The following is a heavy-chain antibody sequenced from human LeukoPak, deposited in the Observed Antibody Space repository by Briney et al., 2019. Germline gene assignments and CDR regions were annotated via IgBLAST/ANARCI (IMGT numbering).Heavy chain of an antibody. J-gene: IGHJ4*02. CDR1: GFTFSSYS. Sequence: GGSLRLSCAASGFTFSSYSMNWVRQAPGKGLEWVSSISSSSSYIYYADSVKGRSTISRDNAKNSLYLQMNSLRAEDTAVYYCARDLYDILTGSGDGDYWGQGTLVTVSS. CDR2: ISSSSSYI. D-gene: IGHD3-9*01. CDR3: ARDLYDILTGSGDGDY. V-gene: IGHV3-21*01.